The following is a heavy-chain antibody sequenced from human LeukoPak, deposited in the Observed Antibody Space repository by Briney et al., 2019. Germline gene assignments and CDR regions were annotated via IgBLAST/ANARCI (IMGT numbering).Heavy chain of an antibody. CDR2: IKQDGSDK. V-gene: IGHV3-7*01. CDR1: GFTFSTYW. J-gene: IGHJ6*03. CDR3: VRYCSSTSCYYYYYMDV. D-gene: IGHD2-2*01. Sequence: PGGSLRLSCAASGFTFSTYWMSWVRQAPGKGLEWVANIKQDGSDKYYVDSVKGRFTISRDNAKNSLYLQMSSLRAEDTAVYYCVRYCSSTSCYYYYYMDVWGKGTTVTVSS.